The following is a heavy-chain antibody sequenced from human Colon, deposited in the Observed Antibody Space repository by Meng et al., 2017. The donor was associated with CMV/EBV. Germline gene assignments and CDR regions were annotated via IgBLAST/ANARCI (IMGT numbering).Heavy chain of an antibody. J-gene: IGHJ6*02. Sequence: GESLKISCAASGFNLSDYYLNWIRQAPGKGLEWVAYSSNSGTYIKYADSVKGRFTISRDNAKKSLYLQMDSLRVEDTAVYYCAREKSSPYYHGMDVWGQGTTVTVSS. CDR2: SSNSGTYI. CDR1: GFNLSDYY. CDR3: AREKSSPYYHGMDV. V-gene: IGHV3-11*01. D-gene: IGHD3-10*01.